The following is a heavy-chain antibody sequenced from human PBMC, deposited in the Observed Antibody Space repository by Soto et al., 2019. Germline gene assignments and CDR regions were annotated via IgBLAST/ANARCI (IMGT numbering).Heavy chain of an antibody. CDR2: IIPIFGTA. D-gene: IGHD3-3*01. CDR1: GGTFSSYA. Sequence: ASVKVSCKASGGTFSSYAISWVRQAPGQGLEWMGGIIPIFGTANYAQKVQGRVTITADESTSTAYMELSSLRSEDTAVYYCARGAIFGVVIIRDYYYYGMDVWGQGTTVTVSS. J-gene: IGHJ6*02. V-gene: IGHV1-69*13. CDR3: ARGAIFGVVIIRDYYYYGMDV.